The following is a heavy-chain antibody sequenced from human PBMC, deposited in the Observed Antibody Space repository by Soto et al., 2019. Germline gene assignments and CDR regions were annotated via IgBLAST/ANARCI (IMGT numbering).Heavy chain of an antibody. D-gene: IGHD1-1*01. V-gene: IGHV1-69*13. CDR2: IIPIFGTA. J-gene: IGHJ6*02. CDR1: GGTFSSYA. Sequence: SVKVSCKASGGTFSSYAISWVRQAPGQGLEWMGGIIPIFGTANYAQKFQGRVTITADESTSTAYMELSSLRSEDTAVYYCARKTFKLPYYYYGMDVWGQGTTVTVSS. CDR3: ARKTFKLPYYYYGMDV.